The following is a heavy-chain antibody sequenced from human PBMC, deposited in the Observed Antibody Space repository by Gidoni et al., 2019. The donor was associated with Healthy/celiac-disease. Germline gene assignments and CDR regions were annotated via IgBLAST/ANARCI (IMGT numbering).Heavy chain of an antibody. CDR3: ARGMLHGTQSWFDP. J-gene: IGHJ5*02. CDR1: GYTFTSYD. CDR2: MNPNSGNT. V-gene: IGHV1-8*01. D-gene: IGHD2-15*01. Sequence: QVQLVQSGAEVKKPGASVKVSCKASGYTFTSYDINWVRQATGKGLGWMGWMNPNSGNTGYAQKFQGRVTMTRNTSISTAYMELSSLGSEDTAVYYCARGMLHGTQSWFDPWGQGTLVTVSS.